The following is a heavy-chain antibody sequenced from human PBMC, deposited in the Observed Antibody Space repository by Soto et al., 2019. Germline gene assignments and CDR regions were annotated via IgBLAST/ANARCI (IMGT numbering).Heavy chain of an antibody. J-gene: IGHJ4*02. D-gene: IGHD1-1*01. Sequence: SETLSLTCAVSGGPISSGGYSWSWIRQPPGKGLEWIGYIYHSGSTYYNPSLKSRVTISVDRSKNQFSLKLSSVTAADTAVYYCARGPETGTFDYWGQGTLVTVSS. CDR1: GGPISSGGYS. CDR3: ARGPETGTFDY. CDR2: IYHSGST. V-gene: IGHV4-30-2*01.